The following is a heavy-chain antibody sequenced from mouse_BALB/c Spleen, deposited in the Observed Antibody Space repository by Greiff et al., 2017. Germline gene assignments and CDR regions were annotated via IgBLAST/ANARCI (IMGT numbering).Heavy chain of an antibody. Sequence: QVQLQQSAAELARPGASVKMSCKASGYTFTSYTMHWVKQRPGQGLEWIGYINPSSGYTEYNQKFKDKTTLTADKSSSTAYMQLSSLTSEDSAVYYCARSNCSSSYLAYWGQGTLVTVSA. CDR3: ARSNCSSSYLAY. CDR1: GYTFTSYT. J-gene: IGHJ3*01. V-gene: IGHV1-4*02. D-gene: IGHD1-1*01. CDR2: INPSSGYT.